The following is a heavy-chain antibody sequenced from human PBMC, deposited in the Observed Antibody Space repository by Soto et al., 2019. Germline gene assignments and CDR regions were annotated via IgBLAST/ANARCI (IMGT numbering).Heavy chain of an antibody. Sequence: GGSLRLSCAASGITFSSLAMSWVRLAPGKGLEWVSAISGSGSKTYYADSVKGRFAISRDNSKNTLYLQMNSLRAEDTAVYYCASGPTIFVFVINYSYYYGLDFWGQGTTVTVSS. D-gene: IGHD3-3*01. CDR3: ASGPTIFVFVINYSYYYGLDF. CDR1: GITFSSLA. CDR2: ISGSGSKT. J-gene: IGHJ6*02. V-gene: IGHV3-23*01.